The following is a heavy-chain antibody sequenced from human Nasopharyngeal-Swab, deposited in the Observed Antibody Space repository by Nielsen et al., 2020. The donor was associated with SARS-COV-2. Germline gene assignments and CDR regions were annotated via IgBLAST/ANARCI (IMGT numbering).Heavy chain of an antibody. CDR3: ARDKSVRN. V-gene: IGHV3-33*01. J-gene: IGHJ4*02. Sequence: WIRQPPGKGLEWGAVIRFDGSHKYHVDSVKGRFTISRDNSNNTLYLQMNSLRDGDTAVYCCARDKSVRNWGQGTLVTVSS. D-gene: IGHD3-22*01. CDR2: IRFDGSHK.